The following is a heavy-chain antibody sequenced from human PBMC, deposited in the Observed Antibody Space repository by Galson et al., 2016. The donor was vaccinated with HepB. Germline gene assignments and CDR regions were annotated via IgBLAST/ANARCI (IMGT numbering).Heavy chain of an antibody. V-gene: IGHV3-11*04. CDR3: ARDSYCDGDCYVGAFDI. J-gene: IGHJ3*02. Sequence: SLRLSCAASGFTFSSYAMNWIRQAPGKGLEWVSYISSGGGNIYYADSVKGRFTISRDNAKNSLSLQMNSLRDEDMALYYCARDSYCDGDCYVGAFDIWGQGTTVTVSS. D-gene: IGHD2-21*02. CDR2: ISSGGGNI. CDR1: GFTFSSYA.